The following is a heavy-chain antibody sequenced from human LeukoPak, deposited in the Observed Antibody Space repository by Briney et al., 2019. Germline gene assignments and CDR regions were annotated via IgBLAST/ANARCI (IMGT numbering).Heavy chain of an antibody. CDR1: GLIFSNYE. V-gene: IGHV3-48*03. CDR2: ISSSGSTT. CDR3: ARKRGGRPVDY. Sequence: GGSLRLSCAASGLIFSNYEMNWVRQAPGKGLEWVSYISSSGSTTYHADSVKGRFTISRDNAKNSLYLKMNSLRPEDTAVYYCARKRGGRPVDYWGQGTLVTVSS. D-gene: IGHD3-10*01. J-gene: IGHJ4*02.